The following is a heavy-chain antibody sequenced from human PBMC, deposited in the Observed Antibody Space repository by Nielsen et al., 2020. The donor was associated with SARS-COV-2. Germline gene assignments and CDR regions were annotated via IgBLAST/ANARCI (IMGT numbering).Heavy chain of an antibody. V-gene: IGHV3-30-3*02. CDR3: AKLWGPSDSGYDGY. D-gene: IGHD5-12*01. J-gene: IGHJ4*02. CDR2: ISYDGSNK. Sequence: GGSLRLSCAASGFTFSSYAMHWVRQAPGKGLEWVAVISYDGSNKYYADSVKGRFTISRDNSKNTLYLQMNSLRAEDTALYYCAKLWGPSDSGYDGYWGQGTLVTVSS. CDR1: GFTFSSYA.